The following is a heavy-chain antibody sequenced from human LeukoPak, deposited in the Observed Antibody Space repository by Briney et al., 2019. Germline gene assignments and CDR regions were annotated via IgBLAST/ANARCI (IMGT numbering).Heavy chain of an antibody. Sequence: ASVKVSCKVSGYTLTELSMHWVRQAPGKGLEWMGGFDPEDGETIYAQKFQGRVTMTEDTSTDTAYMELSSLRSEDTAVYYCATAFGDGYNLDYWGQGTLVTVSP. J-gene: IGHJ4*02. D-gene: IGHD5-24*01. V-gene: IGHV1-24*01. CDR1: GYTLTELS. CDR3: ATAFGDGYNLDY. CDR2: FDPEDGET.